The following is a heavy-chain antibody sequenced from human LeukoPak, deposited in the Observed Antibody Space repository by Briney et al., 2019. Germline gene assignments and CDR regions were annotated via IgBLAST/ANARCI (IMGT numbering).Heavy chain of an antibody. J-gene: IGHJ4*02. CDR3: ARHVVAVGFDY. CDR1: GFTFSTYT. Sequence: GGSLRLSCAASGFTFSTYTMNWVRQAPGKGLEWVSSITSSSSYIYYADSVKGRFTISRDNAKNSLFLQMNSLRVEDTAVYYCARHVVAVGFDYWGQGTLVTVSS. V-gene: IGHV3-21*01. D-gene: IGHD3-22*01. CDR2: ITSSSSYI.